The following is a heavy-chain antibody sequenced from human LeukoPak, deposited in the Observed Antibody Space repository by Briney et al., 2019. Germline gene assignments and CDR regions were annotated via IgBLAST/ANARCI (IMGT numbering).Heavy chain of an antibody. D-gene: IGHD2-21*01. CDR1: GVPFNGYY. Sequence: KPSETLSLTCVVSGVPFNGYYWSWIRQSPVKGLEWIGEVSPGGYARYNPCLQSRVSISVETSDNQMSLRLRSVTAADTAMYYCARIRCGFGHNACYDHWARGTPVTVSS. CDR3: ARIRCGFGHNACYDH. V-gene: IGHV4-34*01. J-gene: IGHJ4*02. CDR2: VSPGGYA.